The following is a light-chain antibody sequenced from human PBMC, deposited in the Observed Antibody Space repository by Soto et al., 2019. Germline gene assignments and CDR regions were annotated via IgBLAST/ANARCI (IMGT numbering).Light chain of an antibody. V-gene: IGKV1-8*01. CDR1: QVISTY. J-gene: IGKJ1*01. CDR3: QQYYSYPWT. CDR2: ATF. Sequence: AIRMTQSPSSLSASTGDRVTITCRASQVISTYLAWYQQKPGKAPKLLIYATFTLQSGVPSRFSGSGSGTDFTLTINSLQSEDFATYSCQQYYSYPWTFGQGTKVEIK.